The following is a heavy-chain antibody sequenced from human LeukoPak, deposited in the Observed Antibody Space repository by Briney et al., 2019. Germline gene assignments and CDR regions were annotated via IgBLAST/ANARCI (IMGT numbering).Heavy chain of an antibody. V-gene: IGHV3-7*03. J-gene: IGHJ5*02. Sequence: GGSLRLSCAASGFTLSDYWMSWVRQAPGKGLEWVANMNEDGSDKNYVDSVKGRFTISRDDAKNSLYLQMNSLRAEDTAVYYCAKGADSSINNWFDPWGQGTLVTVSS. CDR1: GFTLSDYW. CDR2: MNEDGSDK. CDR3: AKGADSSINNWFDP. D-gene: IGHD2-21*02.